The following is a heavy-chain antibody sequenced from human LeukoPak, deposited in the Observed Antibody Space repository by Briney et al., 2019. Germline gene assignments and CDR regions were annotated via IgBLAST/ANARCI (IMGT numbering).Heavy chain of an antibody. V-gene: IGHV3-30*02. CDR2: ILYDGSNK. CDR3: AKESYSNYGSYYYYMDV. J-gene: IGHJ6*03. D-gene: IGHD4-11*01. Sequence: PGGSLRLSCAASGFTFSSYGMHWVRQAPGKGLEWVAFILYDGSNKYYADSVKGRFTISRDNSKNTLYLQMNSLRAEDTAVYYCAKESYSNYGSYYYYMDVWGKGTTVTVSS. CDR1: GFTFSSYG.